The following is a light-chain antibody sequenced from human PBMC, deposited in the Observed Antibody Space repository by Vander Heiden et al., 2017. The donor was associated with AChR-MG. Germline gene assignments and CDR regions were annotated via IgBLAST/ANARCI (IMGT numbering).Light chain of an antibody. CDR2: GAS. CDR1: QSVSSSY. Sequence: EIVLTQSPGTLSLSPGERATLSGRASQSVSSSYLAWYQQKPGQAPRLLIYGASSRATGIPDRFSGSGSGTDFTLTISRREPEDFAVYYCQQYGSSPLFTFGPGTKVDIK. CDR3: QQYGSSPLFT. J-gene: IGKJ3*01. V-gene: IGKV3-20*01.